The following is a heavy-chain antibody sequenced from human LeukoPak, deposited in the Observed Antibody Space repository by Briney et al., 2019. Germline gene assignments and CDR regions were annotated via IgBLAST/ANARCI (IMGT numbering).Heavy chain of an antibody. CDR2: INHSGST. D-gene: IGHD6-19*01. CDR1: GGSISGTYY. J-gene: IGHJ4*02. Sequence: SETLSLTCTVSGGSISGTYYWSWIRQPPGKGLEWIGEINHSGSTNYNPSLKSRVTISVDTAKNQCSLKLSSVTAADMAVYYCASRWAYSSAWYVVYWGQGTLVIVSS. V-gene: IGHV4-34*01. CDR3: ASRWAYSSAWYVVY.